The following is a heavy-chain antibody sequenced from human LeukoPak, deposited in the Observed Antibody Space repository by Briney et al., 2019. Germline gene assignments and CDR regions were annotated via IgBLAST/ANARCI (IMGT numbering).Heavy chain of an antibody. CDR2: ISGDGVRK. V-gene: IGHV3-30*04. J-gene: IGHJ4*02. Sequence: GGSLRLSCAASGFIFGSYSMHWVRQAPGRGLESVAVISGDGVRKYYAGSVEGRFTIARDNAENTLYLQMNSLRPEDTALYYCSRDGGPDYNDIDFWGQGTPVTVSS. CDR3: SRDGGPDYNDIDF. D-gene: IGHD4-11*01. CDR1: GFIFGSYS.